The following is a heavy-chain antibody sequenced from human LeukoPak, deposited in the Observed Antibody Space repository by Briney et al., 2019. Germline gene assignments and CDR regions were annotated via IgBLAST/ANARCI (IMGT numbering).Heavy chain of an antibody. Sequence: GGSLRLSCAASGFTFSSYSMNWVRQAPGKGLEWVSAISGSGGSTYYADSVKGRFTISRDNSKNTLYLQMNSLRAEDTAVYYCAKAHGWYGTDYWGQGTLVTVSS. CDR2: ISGSGGST. CDR1: GFTFSSYS. J-gene: IGHJ4*02. D-gene: IGHD6-19*01. CDR3: AKAHGWYGTDY. V-gene: IGHV3-23*01.